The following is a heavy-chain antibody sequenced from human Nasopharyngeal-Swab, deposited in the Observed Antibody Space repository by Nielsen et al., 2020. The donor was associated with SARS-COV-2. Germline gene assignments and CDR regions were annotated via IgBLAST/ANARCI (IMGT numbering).Heavy chain of an antibody. CDR1: GFTFSSYW. D-gene: IGHD6-13*01. CDR3: ARGGAADLYYFDS. J-gene: IGHJ4*02. Sequence: GESLKISCAASGFTFSSYWMHWVRQDPGKGLVWVSRVKSDGSSPGYADSVKGRFTVSRDNAKNTLYLQLNSLTADDSAMYYCARGGAADLYYFDSWGRGTLVTVSS. V-gene: IGHV3-74*01. CDR2: VKSDGSSP.